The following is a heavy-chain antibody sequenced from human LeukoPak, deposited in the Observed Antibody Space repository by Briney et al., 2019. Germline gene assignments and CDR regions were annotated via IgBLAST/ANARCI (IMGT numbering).Heavy chain of an antibody. Sequence: GASVKVSCKASGYTFTSYGISWVRQAPGQRLEWMGWINAGNGNTKYSQKFQGRVTITRDTSASTAYMELSSLRSEDTAVYYCARTTMIVVVRGYYFDYWGQGTLVTVSS. V-gene: IGHV1-3*01. CDR2: INAGNGNT. CDR3: ARTTMIVVVRGYYFDY. D-gene: IGHD3-22*01. J-gene: IGHJ4*02. CDR1: GYTFTSYG.